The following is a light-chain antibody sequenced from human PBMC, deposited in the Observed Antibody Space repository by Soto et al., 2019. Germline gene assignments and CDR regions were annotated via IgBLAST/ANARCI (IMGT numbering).Light chain of an antibody. J-gene: IGKJ5*01. Sequence: ASVGDRVNITCRASQNIRNSLNWSQQKPGKAPKLLISSTSSLQSRVPSSFSGRGSGTDFTLTTSRLQPDDLSIYDCPRRCIRPAITFGQEARRQI. CDR2: STS. CDR3: PRRCIRPAIT. CDR1: QNIRNS. V-gene: IGKV1-39*01.